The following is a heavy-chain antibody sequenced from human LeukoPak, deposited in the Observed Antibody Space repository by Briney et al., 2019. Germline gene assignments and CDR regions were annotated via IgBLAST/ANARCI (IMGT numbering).Heavy chain of an antibody. CDR2: ICYSGNT. CDR3: ARHRDGSGYYAPDY. J-gene: IGHJ4*02. CDR1: GGSISSGGYY. Sequence: KPSETLSLTCTVSGGSISSGGYYWSWIRQHPGKGLEWIGYICYSGNTYYNPSLKSRVTMSVDTSKNQFSLNLNSVTAADTAVYYCARHRDGSGYYAPDYWGQGTLVTVSA. V-gene: IGHV4-31*03. D-gene: IGHD3-22*01.